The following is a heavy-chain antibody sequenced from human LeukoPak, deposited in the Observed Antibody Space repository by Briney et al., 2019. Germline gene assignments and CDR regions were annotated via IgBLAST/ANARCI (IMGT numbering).Heavy chain of an antibody. J-gene: IGHJ4*02. V-gene: IGHV4-4*02. CDR2: IYHSGST. Sequence: PSETLSLTCAVSGGSISSSNWWSWVRQPPGKGLEWIGEIYHSGSTNYNPSLKSRVTISVDKSKNQFSLKLGSVTAADTAVYYCARQVFGRFGDTRAHFDYWGQGTLVTVSS. D-gene: IGHD3-10*01. CDR1: GGSISSSNW. CDR3: ARQVFGRFGDTRAHFDY.